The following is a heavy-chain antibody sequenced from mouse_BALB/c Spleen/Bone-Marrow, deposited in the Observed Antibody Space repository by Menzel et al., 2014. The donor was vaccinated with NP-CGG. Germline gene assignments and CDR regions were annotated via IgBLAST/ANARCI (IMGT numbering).Heavy chain of an antibody. V-gene: IGHV1-80*01. Sequence: QVQLQQSGAELVRPGSSVKISCKASGYAFSTYWMTWVKQRPGQGLEWIGQIYPGDGDTKYNGKFKGKATLTADKPSSTAYMQLSSLTSEDSAVYFCAKVTTGFAYWGQGTLVTVSA. CDR1: GYAFSTYW. D-gene: IGHD2-2*01. J-gene: IGHJ3*01. CDR3: AKVTTGFAY. CDR2: IYPGDGDT.